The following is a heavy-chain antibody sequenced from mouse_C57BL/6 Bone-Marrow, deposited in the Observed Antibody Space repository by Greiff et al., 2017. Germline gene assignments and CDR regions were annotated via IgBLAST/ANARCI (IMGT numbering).Heavy chain of an antibody. Sequence: EVHLVESGGGLVQPGGSLKLSCAASGFTFSDYYMYWVRQTPEKRLEWVAYISNGGGSTYYPDTVKGRFTISRDNAKNTLYLQMSRLKSEDTAMYYCARHMMVTRTEAWFAYWGQGTLVTVSA. CDR2: ISNGGGST. CDR3: ARHMMVTRTEAWFAY. J-gene: IGHJ3*01. V-gene: IGHV5-12*01. D-gene: IGHD2-3*01. CDR1: GFTFSDYY.